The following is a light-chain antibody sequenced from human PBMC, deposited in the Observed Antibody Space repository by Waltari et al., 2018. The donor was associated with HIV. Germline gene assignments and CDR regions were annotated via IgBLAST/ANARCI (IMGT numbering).Light chain of an antibody. V-gene: IGLV1-44*01. Sequence: QSVLTQPPSASGTPGQTVTISCSGSRSNIGSNTLNWYQHLPGTAPKLLIYSNNVRPSGVPDRFSGFKSGTSASLAISGLQSQDEADYYCTTWDDRLNALVFGGGTEVTVL. CDR3: TTWDDRLNALV. CDR1: RSNIGSNT. J-gene: IGLJ3*02. CDR2: SNN.